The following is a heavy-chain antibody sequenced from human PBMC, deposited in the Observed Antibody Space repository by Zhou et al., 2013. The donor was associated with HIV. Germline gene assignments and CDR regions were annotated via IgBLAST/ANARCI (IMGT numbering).Heavy chain of an antibody. V-gene: IGHV4-59*11. CDR3: ARILRFFGNIDV. D-gene: IGHD3-10*01. CDR2: IYSSGTA. Sequence: VQLQESGPGLVKPSETLSLTCTVSGGSIDGHYWGWIRQPPGKGLEWIGYIYSSGTANYNPSLKSRVTISLDTPKTQFSLKLTSVTAADTAVYYCARILRFFGNIDVWGQGTTVTVSS. CDR1: GGSIDGHY. J-gene: IGHJ6*02.